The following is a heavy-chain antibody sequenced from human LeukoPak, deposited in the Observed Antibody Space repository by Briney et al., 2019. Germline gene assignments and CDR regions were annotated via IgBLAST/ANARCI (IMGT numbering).Heavy chain of an antibody. Sequence: AAVKVSCKASGYTFTSYGISWVRQAPGQGLEWMGWSSAYNGNTNYAQKLQGRVTITTDTSTSTAYMELRSLRSDDTAVYYCARGSAIFGVDYWGQGTLVTVSS. J-gene: IGHJ4*02. CDR2: SSAYNGNT. CDR1: GYTFTSYG. CDR3: ARGSAIFGVDY. V-gene: IGHV1-18*01. D-gene: IGHD3-3*01.